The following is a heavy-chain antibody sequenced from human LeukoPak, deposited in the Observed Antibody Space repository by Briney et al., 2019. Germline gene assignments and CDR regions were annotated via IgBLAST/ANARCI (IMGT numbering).Heavy chain of an antibody. D-gene: IGHD2-15*01. CDR2: IDYSGST. CDR3: ARRGDCSGGSCFLFDY. CDR1: GGSISSYY. V-gene: IGHV4-59*01. Sequence: SETLSLTCTVSGGSISSYYWSWIRQPPGKGLEWIGYIDYSGSTNYDPSLKSRVTISVDTSKNQFSLKLSSVTAADTAVYYCARRGDCSGGSCFLFDYWGQGTLVTVSS. J-gene: IGHJ4*02.